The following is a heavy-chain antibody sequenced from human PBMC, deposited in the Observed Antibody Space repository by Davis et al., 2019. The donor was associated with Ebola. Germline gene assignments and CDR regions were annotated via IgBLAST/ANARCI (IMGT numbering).Heavy chain of an antibody. CDR2: IDWNGGRT. J-gene: IGHJ6*02. D-gene: IGHD3-3*01. Sequence: GESLKISCVGSGFNFDDYGMSWVRQVPGKGMEWVSGIDWNGGRTAYVDSVKGRFVVSRDNAKNSLFLQMNSLRADDTAFYYCAKDTSYDFWSGLPFGMDVWGHGTTVTVSS. CDR3: AKDTSYDFWSGLPFGMDV. CDR1: GFNFDDYG. V-gene: IGHV3-20*04.